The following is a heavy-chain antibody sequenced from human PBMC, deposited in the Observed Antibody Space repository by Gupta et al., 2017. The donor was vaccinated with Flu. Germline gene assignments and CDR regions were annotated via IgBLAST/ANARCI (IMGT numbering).Heavy chain of an antibody. V-gene: IGHV1-2*02. CDR1: GYTFTDYF. D-gene: IGHD2-15*01. J-gene: IGHJ4*02. CDR2: IKPDTGDT. CDR3: ATDCGGGLCYGRAFDH. Sequence: QVQLVQSGTEVKKPGASVKVSCKASGYTFTDYFLHWVRQAPGQRPEWMGWIKPDTGDTHCAHNFQGRVTLTRDTSINTAYLELSRLRSDDTAVYYCATDCGGGLCYGRAFDHWGQGTLVTVS.